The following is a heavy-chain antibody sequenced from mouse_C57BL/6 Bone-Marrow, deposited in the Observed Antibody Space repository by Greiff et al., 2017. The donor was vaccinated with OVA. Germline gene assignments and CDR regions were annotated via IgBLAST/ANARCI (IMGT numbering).Heavy chain of an antibody. V-gene: IGHV1-81*01. CDR3: ARRALYSNYPDY. CDR1: GYTFTSYG. J-gene: IGHJ2*01. D-gene: IGHD2-5*01. CDR2: IYPRSGNT. Sequence: QVQLQQSGAELARPGASVKLSCKASGYTFTSYGISWVKQRTGQGLEWIGEIYPRSGNTYYNEKFKGKATLTADKSSSTAYMELRSLTSEDSAVYFCARRALYSNYPDYWGQGTTLTVSS.